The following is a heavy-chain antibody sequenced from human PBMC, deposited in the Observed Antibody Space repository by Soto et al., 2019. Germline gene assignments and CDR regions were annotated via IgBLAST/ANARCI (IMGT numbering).Heavy chain of an antibody. Sequence: SETLSLTCTVSGGSISGYYWSWIRQPPGKGLEWIGYIYYSGSTSYNPSLKSRLTISVDTSKNQFSLRLTSVTAADTAVYYCARSVFPWGHGTLVTVSS. V-gene: IGHV4-59*01. CDR2: IYYSGST. CDR1: GGSISGYY. J-gene: IGHJ5*02. CDR3: ARSVFP.